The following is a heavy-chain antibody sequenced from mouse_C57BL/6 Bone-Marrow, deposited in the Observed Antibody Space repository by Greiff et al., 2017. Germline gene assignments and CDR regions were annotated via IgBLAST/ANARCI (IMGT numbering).Heavy chain of an antibody. CDR3: AREGLRRAWFAY. J-gene: IGHJ3*01. CDR1: GYTFTSYW. CDR2: IDPSDSYT. D-gene: IGHD2-4*01. V-gene: IGHV1-69*01. Sequence: QVQLQQPGAELVMPGASVKLSCKASGYTFTSYWMHWVKQRPGQGLEWIGEIDPSDSYTNYNQKFKGKSTLTVDKSSSTAYMQLSSLTSEDSAVYDGAREGLRRAWFAYWGQGTLVTVSA.